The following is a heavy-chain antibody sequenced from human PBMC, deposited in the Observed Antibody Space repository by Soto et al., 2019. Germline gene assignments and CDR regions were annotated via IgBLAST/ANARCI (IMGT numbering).Heavy chain of an antibody. J-gene: IGHJ4*02. CDR2: FTGSGNT. CDR1: GFTFSSYA. D-gene: IGHD3-10*01. CDR3: AREFASGSPNYYD. Sequence: PGGSLRLSCAASGFTFSSYAMSWVRQAPEKGLEWVSTFTGSGNTYYADSVKGRFTISRDNSKNTLYLQMNSLRAEDTAVYYCAREFASGSPNYYDWGMGTLVTVAS. V-gene: IGHV3-23*01.